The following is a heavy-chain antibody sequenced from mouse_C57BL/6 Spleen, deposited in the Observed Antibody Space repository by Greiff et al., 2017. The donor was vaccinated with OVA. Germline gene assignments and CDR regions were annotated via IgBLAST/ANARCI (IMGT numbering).Heavy chain of an antibody. CDR1: GYSITSGYY. J-gene: IGHJ2*01. CDR2: ISYDGSN. CDR3: ARTGTSGGFDY. V-gene: IGHV3-6*01. D-gene: IGHD4-1*01. Sequence: EVQLQESGPGLVKPSQSLSLTCSVTGYSITSGYYWNWIRQFPGNKLEWMGYISYDGSNNYNPSLKNRISITRDTSKNQFFLKLNSVTTEDTATYYCARTGTSGGFDYWGQGTTLTVSS.